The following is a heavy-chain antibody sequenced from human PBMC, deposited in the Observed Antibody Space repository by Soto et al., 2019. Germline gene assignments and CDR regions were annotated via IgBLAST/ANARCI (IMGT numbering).Heavy chain of an antibody. D-gene: IGHD2-2*01. V-gene: IGHV1-69*13. CDR2: IIPIFGTA. Sequence: GASVKVSCKASGGTFSSYAISWVRQAPGQGLEWMGGIIPIFGTANYAQKFQGRVTITADESTSTAYMELSSLRSEDTAVYYCARERCSSTSCYPTWDYYYYGMDVWGQGTTVTVSS. CDR1: GGTFSSYA. CDR3: ARERCSSTSCYPTWDYYYYGMDV. J-gene: IGHJ6*02.